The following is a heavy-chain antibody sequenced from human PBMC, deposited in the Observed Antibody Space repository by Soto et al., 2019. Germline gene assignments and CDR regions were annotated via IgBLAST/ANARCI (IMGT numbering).Heavy chain of an antibody. V-gene: IGHV3-30*18. J-gene: IGHJ4*02. CDR2: ISYDGSNK. CDR3: AKDYRGPLYQRDFDY. CDR1: GFTFSSYG. D-gene: IGHD2-2*02. Sequence: QVQLVESGGGVVQPGRSLRLSCAASGFTFSSYGMHWVRQAPGKGLEWVAVISYDGSNKYYADSVQGRFTISRDNSKNTLYLQMNSLRAEDTAVYYCAKDYRGPLYQRDFDYWGQGTLVTVSS.